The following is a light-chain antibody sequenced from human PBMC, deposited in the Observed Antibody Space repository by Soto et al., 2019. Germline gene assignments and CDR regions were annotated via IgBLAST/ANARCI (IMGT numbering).Light chain of an antibody. CDR3: QHFGGSPRFT. Sequence: ETVLTQSPGTLSLSPGERATLSCRASQSVNSKYLAWYQQKPGQAPRLLIYGASSRATCIPDRFSGSGSGSDFPLTISRLEPEDFAVYLCQHFGGSPRFTFGQGTKLAIK. V-gene: IGKV3-20*01. CDR1: QSVNSKY. J-gene: IGKJ2*01. CDR2: GAS.